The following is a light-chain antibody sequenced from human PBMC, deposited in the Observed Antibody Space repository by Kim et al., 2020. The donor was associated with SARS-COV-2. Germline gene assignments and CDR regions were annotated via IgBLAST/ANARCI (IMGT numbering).Light chain of an antibody. CDR1: QSTSHW. CDR3: QQYRSYSA. V-gene: IGKV1-5*03. CDR2: QAS. Sequence: DIQMTQSPSTLSASVGDRVTITCRASQSTSHWVAWYQQKREQDPKRLMYQASILQSGVPSRFSGSGDGTEFTLTSSSLQPDDFSTYYCQQYRSYSAFGQGAKVEIK. J-gene: IGKJ1*01.